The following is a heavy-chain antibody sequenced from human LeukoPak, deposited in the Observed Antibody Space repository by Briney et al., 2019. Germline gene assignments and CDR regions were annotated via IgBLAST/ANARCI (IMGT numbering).Heavy chain of an antibody. CDR3: ARGLRLRFLEETYGMDV. Sequence: PGGSLRLSCAASGFTFSSYAMSWVRQAPGKGLEWVSYISSSSSTIYYADSVKGRFTISRDNAENSLYLQMNSLRAEDTAVYYCARGLRLRFLEETYGMDVWGQGTTVTVSS. V-gene: IGHV3-48*01. CDR1: GFTFSSYA. CDR2: ISSSSSTI. J-gene: IGHJ6*02. D-gene: IGHD3-3*01.